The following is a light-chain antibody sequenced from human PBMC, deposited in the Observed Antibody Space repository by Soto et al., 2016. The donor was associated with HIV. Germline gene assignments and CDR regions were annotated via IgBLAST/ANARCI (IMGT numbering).Light chain of an antibody. V-gene: IGKV1-17*03. CDR2: AAS. Sequence: DIQMTQSPSAMSASVGDRVAITCRASQDISNYLAWFQQKSGKVPKRLIYAASNLQNGVPSRFSGSGSGTQFTLTISSLQPEDFATYYCLQHHSYPWTFGQGTRV. J-gene: IGKJ1*01. CDR1: QDISNY. CDR3: LQHHSYPWT.